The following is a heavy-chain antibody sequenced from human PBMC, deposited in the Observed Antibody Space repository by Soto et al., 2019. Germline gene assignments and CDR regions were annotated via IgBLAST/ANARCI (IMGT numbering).Heavy chain of an antibody. D-gene: IGHD2-2*02. Sequence: QVQLVQSGAEVKTPGSSLKVSCKVSGSRFSNYVISWVRQAPGHGLEWLGRIIPIFNSTKYAQSFHGRVTITADQSTSTASLELSSLRSDDTAVYYCAREGRGKKAGYNGLVSLGYWGQGTLVTVSS. CDR1: GSRFSNYV. J-gene: IGHJ4*02. CDR2: IIPIFNST. V-gene: IGHV1-69*01. CDR3: AREGRGKKAGYNGLVSLGY.